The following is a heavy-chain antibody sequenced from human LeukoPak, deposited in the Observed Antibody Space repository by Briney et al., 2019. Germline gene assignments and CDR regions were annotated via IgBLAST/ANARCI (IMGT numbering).Heavy chain of an antibody. J-gene: IGHJ4*02. CDR1: GYTFTSYG. Sequence: GSVKVSCKASGYTFTSYGISWVRQAPGQGLEWMGWISAYNGNTNYAQKLQGRVTMTTDTSTSTAYMELRSLRSDDTAVYYCARQQGYCSDGTCYFDFWGQGTLVTVSS. V-gene: IGHV1-18*01. CDR2: ISAYNGNT. CDR3: ARQQGYCSDGTCYFDF. D-gene: IGHD2-15*01.